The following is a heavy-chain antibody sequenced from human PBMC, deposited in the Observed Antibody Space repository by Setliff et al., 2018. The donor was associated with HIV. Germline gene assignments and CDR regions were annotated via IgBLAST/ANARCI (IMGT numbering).Heavy chain of an antibody. CDR3: ARDRGVYYYYYMDV. Sequence: GGSLRLSCAASGFTFNSYSMNWVRQAPGKGLEWVSSISTGSSYIYYADSVKGRFTISRDNAKNSLYLQMNSLRAEDTAVYYCARDRGVYYYYYMDVWGKGTTVTVAS. D-gene: IGHD1-26*01. CDR2: ISTGSSYI. CDR1: GFTFNSYS. V-gene: IGHV3-21*01. J-gene: IGHJ6*03.